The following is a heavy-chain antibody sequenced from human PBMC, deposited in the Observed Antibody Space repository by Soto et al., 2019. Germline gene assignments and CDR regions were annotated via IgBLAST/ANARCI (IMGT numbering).Heavy chain of an antibody. D-gene: IGHD3-10*01. V-gene: IGHV1-18*01. J-gene: IGHJ6*02. CDR1: GYTFASYG. CDR2: ISAYNGNT. CDR3: ARDFGDYYGSGSYYNYGMDV. Sequence: ASVKVSCKASGYTFASYGSRWVRQAPGQGLEWMGWISAYNGNTNYAQKLQGRVTMTTDTSTSTAYMELRSLRSDDTAVYYCARDFGDYYGSGSYYNYGMDVWGQGTTLTVSS.